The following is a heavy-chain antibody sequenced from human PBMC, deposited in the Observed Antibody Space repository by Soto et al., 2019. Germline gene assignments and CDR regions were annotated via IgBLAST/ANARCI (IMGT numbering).Heavy chain of an antibody. CDR3: ATTAVAGRFYYYYGMDV. J-gene: IGHJ6*02. CDR1: GFTFSSYA. V-gene: IGHV3-30-3*01. Sequence: SLRLSCAASGFTFSSYAMHWVRQAPGKGLEWVAVISYDGSNKYYADSVKGRFTISRDNSKNTLYLQMNSLRAEDTAVYYCATTAVAGRFYYYYGMDVWGQGTTVTVSS. D-gene: IGHD6-19*01. CDR2: ISYDGSNK.